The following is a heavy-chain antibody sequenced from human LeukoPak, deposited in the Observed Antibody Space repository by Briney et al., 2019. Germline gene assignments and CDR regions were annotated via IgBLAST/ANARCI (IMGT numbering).Heavy chain of an antibody. CDR1: GLTFNTDS. CDR3: AREANEGFDI. V-gene: IGHV3-21*01. CDR2: FGGSSSSR. J-gene: IGHJ3*02. Sequence: PGGDLRLSCVSSGLTFNTDSMSWVREAPGKGLDGVSSFGGSSSSRYHADSVKGQFTTSSDNANTSLYLQMNSMRDEDTAVYYCAREANEGFDIWGQGTMVTVSS.